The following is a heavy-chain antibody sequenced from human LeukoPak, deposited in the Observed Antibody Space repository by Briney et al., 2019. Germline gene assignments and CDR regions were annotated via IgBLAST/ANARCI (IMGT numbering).Heavy chain of an antibody. V-gene: IGHV4-34*01. J-gene: IGHJ4*02. Sequence: SETLSLTCAVYGGSLSGYYWTWIRQTPGKGLEWIGEINYSGNTNYNRSLKSRVTISADTSKNQFSLRLSSVTAADTAVYYCARRGTAYCRGGNCYSDKYFDCWGQGTQVTVSS. CDR1: GGSLSGYY. D-gene: IGHD2-15*01. CDR2: INYSGNT. CDR3: ARRGTAYCRGGNCYSDKYFDC.